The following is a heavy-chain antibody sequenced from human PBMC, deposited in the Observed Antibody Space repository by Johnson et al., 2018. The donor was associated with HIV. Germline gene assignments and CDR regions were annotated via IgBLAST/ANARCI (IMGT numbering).Heavy chain of an antibody. D-gene: IGHD2-8*01. Sequence: VQLVESGGALVQSGGSLRLSCAASGFNVSSNYMSWVRQAPGTGLEWVSLIYSGGTTYYSDSVKGRFTISRDNSTNTLYHQMNSLRDEDTAAYYCTRDPFPRCYAFDLWGQGTMVTVSS. CDR3: TRDPFPRCYAFDL. V-gene: IGHV3-66*01. CDR1: GFNVSSNY. J-gene: IGHJ3*01. CDR2: IYSGGTT.